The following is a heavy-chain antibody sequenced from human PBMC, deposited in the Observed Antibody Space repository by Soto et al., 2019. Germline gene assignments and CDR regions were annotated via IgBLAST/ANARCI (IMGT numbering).Heavy chain of an antibody. CDR3: ARFLQWEGSDYYYGMDV. D-gene: IGHD1-26*01. J-gene: IGHJ6*02. V-gene: IGHV1-69*06. CDR2: IIPIFGTA. Sequence: QVQLVQSGAEEKKPGSSVKVSCKASGGTFSSYAISWVRQAPGQGLEWMGGIIPIFGTANYAQKIQGRVTITADKSTSPAYMELSSLRSEDTAVYYCARFLQWEGSDYYYGMDVWGQGTTVTVSS. CDR1: GGTFSSYA.